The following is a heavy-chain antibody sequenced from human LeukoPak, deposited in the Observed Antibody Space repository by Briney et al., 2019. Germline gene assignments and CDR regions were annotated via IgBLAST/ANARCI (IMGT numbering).Heavy chain of an antibody. CDR2: VSAGSNI. CDR1: GFSFSGSD. Sequence: GGSLRLSCAASGFSFSGSDMHWVRQASGKGLEWVSTVSAGSNIHYADSVKGRFTISRDNAKNSLYLQMNSLRDEDTAVYYCARDGLHTAHFDYWGQGTLVTVSS. V-gene: IGHV3-69-1*01. J-gene: IGHJ4*02. D-gene: IGHD5-18*01. CDR3: ARDGLHTAHFDY.